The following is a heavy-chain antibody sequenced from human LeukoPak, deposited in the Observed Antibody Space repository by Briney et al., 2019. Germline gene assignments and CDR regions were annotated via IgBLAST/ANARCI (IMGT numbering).Heavy chain of an antibody. V-gene: IGHV3-20*04. Sequence: GGSLRLSCAASGFTFSSYAMSWVRQAPGKGLEWVSGISWDASRSGYADSVTGRFTISRDNAKNSLSLQLDSLRFEDTALYYCAREGSGYDYWGRGTLVTVSS. CDR2: ISWDASRS. J-gene: IGHJ4*02. CDR3: AREGSGYDY. CDR1: GFTFSSYA. D-gene: IGHD2-15*01.